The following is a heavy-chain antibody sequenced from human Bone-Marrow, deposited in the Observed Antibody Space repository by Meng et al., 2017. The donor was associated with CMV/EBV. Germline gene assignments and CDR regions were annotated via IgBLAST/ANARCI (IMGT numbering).Heavy chain of an antibody. CDR2: INPGGGST. CDR1: GYTFTSYY. D-gene: IGHD3-22*01. J-gene: IGHJ4*02. V-gene: IGHV1-46*01. CDR3: AREPLQSNYYDSSHPGFDY. Sequence: ASVKVSCKASGYTFTSYYMHWVRQAPGQGLEWMGIINPGGGSTSYAQKFQGRVTMTRDTSTSTVYMELSSLRSEDTAVYYCAREPLQSNYYDSSHPGFDYWGQGTLVTVSS.